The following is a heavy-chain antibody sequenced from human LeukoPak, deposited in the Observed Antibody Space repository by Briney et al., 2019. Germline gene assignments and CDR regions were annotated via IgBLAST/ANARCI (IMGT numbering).Heavy chain of an antibody. J-gene: IGHJ4*02. V-gene: IGHV4-34*01. Sequence: SETLSLTCAVYGGSFSGYYWSWIRQPPGKGLEWIGEINHSGSTNYNPSLKSRVSISVDSSKNQFSLKVSSVTAADTAVYYCASRLYDSARNFDYWGQGTLVTVSS. CDR2: INHSGST. D-gene: IGHD3-22*01. CDR1: GGSFSGYY. CDR3: ASRLYDSARNFDY.